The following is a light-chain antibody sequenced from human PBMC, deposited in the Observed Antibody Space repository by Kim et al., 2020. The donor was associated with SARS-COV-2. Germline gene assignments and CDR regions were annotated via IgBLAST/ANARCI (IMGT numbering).Light chain of an antibody. CDR1: TPALGAGDS. J-gene: IGLJ1*01. V-gene: IGLV1-40*01. CDR3: LSYDSSLSGYV. Sequence: SAGSTPALGAGDSAKWLQRVPGTAPKLLIKGNSNRPSGVPDRFSASKSGTSASLAITGLQAEDEADYYCLSYDSSLSGYVFGSGTKVTVL. CDR2: GNS.